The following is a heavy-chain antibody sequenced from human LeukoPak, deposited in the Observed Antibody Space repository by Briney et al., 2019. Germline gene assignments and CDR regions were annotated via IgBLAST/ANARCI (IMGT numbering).Heavy chain of an antibody. V-gene: IGHV4-4*07. Sequence: SETLSLTCTVSGGSISSYYWSWIRQPAGKGLEWIGRIYPTGSTKYNPSLKSRGTMSLDTSKNQFSLKLSSVTAADTAVYYCARGAGASGYDYYFDYWGQGTLVTVSS. J-gene: IGHJ4*02. CDR3: ARGAGASGYDYYFDY. CDR1: GGSISSYY. D-gene: IGHD5-12*01. CDR2: IYPTGST.